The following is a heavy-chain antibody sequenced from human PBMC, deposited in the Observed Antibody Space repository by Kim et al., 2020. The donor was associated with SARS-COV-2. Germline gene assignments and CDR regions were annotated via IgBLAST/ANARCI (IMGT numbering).Heavy chain of an antibody. CDR3: ARQNSGYDLAVNWFDP. V-gene: IGHV5-51*01. J-gene: IGHJ5*02. CDR1: GYSFTSYW. D-gene: IGHD5-12*01. CDR2: IYPGDSDT. Sequence: GESLKISCKGSGYSFTSYWIGWVRQMPGKGLEWMGIIYPGDSDTRYSPSFQGQVTISADKSISTAYLQWSSLKASDTAMYYCARQNSGYDLAVNWFDPWGQGTLVTVSS.